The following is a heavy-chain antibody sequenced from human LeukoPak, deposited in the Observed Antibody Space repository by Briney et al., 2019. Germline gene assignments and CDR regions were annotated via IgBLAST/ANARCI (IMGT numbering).Heavy chain of an antibody. J-gene: IGHJ6*03. CDR3: ARRYYYGSGSLYYYYMDV. CDR2: ISRFGGDT. CDR1: GFTFSNYA. D-gene: IGHD3-10*01. V-gene: IGHV3-23*01. Sequence: GGSLRLSCAASGFTFSNYAMSWVRQAPGKGPEWVSTISRFGGDTHYLDSVQGRFTISRDNAKNSLYLQMNSLRAEDTAVYYCARRYYYGSGSLYYYYMDVWGKGTTVTVSS.